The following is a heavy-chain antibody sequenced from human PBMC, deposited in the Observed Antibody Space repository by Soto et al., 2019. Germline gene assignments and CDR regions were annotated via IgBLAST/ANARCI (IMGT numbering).Heavy chain of an antibody. CDR1: GGSISSSSYY. CDR3: ARPKRRITIFGVVRTRPYDSFVL. D-gene: IGHD3-3*01. J-gene: IGHJ3*01. CDR2: IYYSGST. Sequence: SETLSLTCTVSGGSISSSSYYWGWIRQPPGKGLEWIGSIYYSGSTYYNPSLKTRVTISVDTSKNQFSLKLSSVTAADTAVYYCARPKRRITIFGVVRTRPYDSFVLWGQGTMGTLSS. V-gene: IGHV4-39*01.